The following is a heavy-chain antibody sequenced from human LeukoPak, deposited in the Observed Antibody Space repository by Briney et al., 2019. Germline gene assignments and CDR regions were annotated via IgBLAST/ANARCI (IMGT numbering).Heavy chain of an antibody. D-gene: IGHD3-10*01. V-gene: IGHV3-11*01. CDR1: GFTFSDYY. Sequence: GGSLRLSCAASGFTFSDYYMSWIRQAPGKGLEWVSYISSSGSTIYYADSVKGRFTISRDNAKNSLYLQMNSLRAEDTAVYYCANSGGFGHYYYYGTDVWGQGTTVTVSS. J-gene: IGHJ6*02. CDR2: ISSSGSTI. CDR3: ANSGGFGHYYYYGTDV.